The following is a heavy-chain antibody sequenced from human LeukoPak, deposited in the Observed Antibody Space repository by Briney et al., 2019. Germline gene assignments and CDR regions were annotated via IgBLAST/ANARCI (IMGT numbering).Heavy chain of an antibody. CDR1: GGFISNYY. V-gene: IGHV4-59*12. CDR3: ARDDFWSGYYPNWFDP. Sequence: SETLSLTCTVSGGFISNYYWSWIRQPPGKGLEWIGYIYYSGSTNYNPSLKSRVTMSVDTSKNQFSLKLSSVTAADTAVYYCARDDFWSGYYPNWFDPWGQGTLVTISS. CDR2: IYYSGST. D-gene: IGHD3-3*01. J-gene: IGHJ5*02.